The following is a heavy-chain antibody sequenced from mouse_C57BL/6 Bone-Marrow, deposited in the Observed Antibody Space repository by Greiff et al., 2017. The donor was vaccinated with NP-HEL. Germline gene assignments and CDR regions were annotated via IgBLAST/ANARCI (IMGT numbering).Heavy chain of an antibody. CDR1: GYAFTNYL. CDR2: INPGSGGT. Sequence: QVQLQQSGAELVRPGTSVKVSCKASGYAFTNYLIEWVKQRPGQGLEWIGVINPGSGGTNYNEKFKGKATLTADKSSSTAYMQLSSLTSEDSAVYFWASRARPRYWYFDVWGTGTTVTVSS. CDR3: ASRARPRYWYFDV. V-gene: IGHV1-54*01. J-gene: IGHJ1*03.